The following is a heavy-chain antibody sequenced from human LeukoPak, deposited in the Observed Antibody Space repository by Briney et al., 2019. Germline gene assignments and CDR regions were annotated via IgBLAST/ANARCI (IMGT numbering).Heavy chain of an antibody. J-gene: IGHJ6*03. Sequence: GGSLRLSCAASGFTFSSYAMHWVRPAPGKGLEWVAVISYDGSNKYYADSVKGRFTISRDNSKNTLYLQMNSLRAEDTAVYYCARDGGDDWSQSSYYYYYMDVWGKGTTVTVSS. CDR3: ARDGGDDWSQSSYYYYYMDV. CDR2: ISYDGSNK. CDR1: GFTFSSYA. D-gene: IGHD3-9*01. V-gene: IGHV3-30*01.